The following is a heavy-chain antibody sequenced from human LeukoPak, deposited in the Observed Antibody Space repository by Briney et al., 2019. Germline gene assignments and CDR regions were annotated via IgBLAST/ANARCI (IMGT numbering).Heavy chain of an antibody. CDR1: GFTFDNYA. D-gene: IGHD3-22*01. V-gene: IGHV3-43D*03. CDR2: ISWDGGVT. J-gene: IGHJ4*02. Sequence: PGGSLRLSCAASGFTFDNYAMYWVRQAPGKGLEWVSLISWDGGVTSYADSVKGRFTVSRDNTKKSLYLQMNSLGAEDTALYYCAKESYDTSGYGGDLDYWGQGTLVTVSS. CDR3: AKESYDTSGYGGDLDY.